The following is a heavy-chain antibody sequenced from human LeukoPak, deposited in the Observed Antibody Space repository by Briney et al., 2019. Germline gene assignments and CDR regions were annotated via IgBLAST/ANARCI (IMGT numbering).Heavy chain of an antibody. V-gene: IGHV3-30*18. CDR3: AKEEEMATIHYYYYGMDV. CDR1: GFTFSSYG. D-gene: IGHD5-24*01. CDR2: ISYDGSNK. J-gene: IGHJ6*02. Sequence: GGSLRLSCAASGFTFSSYGMHWVRQAPGKGLEWVAVISYDGSNKYYADSVKGRFTISRDNSKNTLYLQMNSLRAEDTAVYYCAKEEEMATIHYYYYGMDVWAKGPRSPSP.